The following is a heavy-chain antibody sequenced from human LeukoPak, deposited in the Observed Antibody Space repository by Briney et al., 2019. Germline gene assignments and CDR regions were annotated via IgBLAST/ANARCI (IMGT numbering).Heavy chain of an antibody. CDR2: ISSSGSTM. CDR1: GFTFSTYE. V-gene: IGHV3-48*03. CDR3: SLLAVASPQDY. Sequence: GGSLRLSCAASGFTFSTYEMHWVRQAPGKGLEWVSDISSSGSTMYYADSVKGRFTTSRDNAKNLLYLQMHSLRAEDTAVYYCSLLAVASPQDYWAQGTLVTVSS. D-gene: IGHD6-19*01. J-gene: IGHJ4*02.